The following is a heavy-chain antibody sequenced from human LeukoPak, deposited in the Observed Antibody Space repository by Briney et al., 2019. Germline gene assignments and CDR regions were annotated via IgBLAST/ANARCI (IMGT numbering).Heavy chain of an antibody. CDR1: GDSMNTIRYY. J-gene: IGHJ6*03. V-gene: IGHV4-39*01. Sequence: SETLSLTCTVSGDSMNTIRYYWVWIRQPPGKGLEWIGSIYYDGSTHYNPSLKSRVIISVDTSKNQFSLNLTSVTAADTAVFYCARHQTGGHSYMDVWGKGTTVSVSS. CDR3: ARHQTGGHSYMDV. D-gene: IGHD3-10*01. CDR2: IYYDGST.